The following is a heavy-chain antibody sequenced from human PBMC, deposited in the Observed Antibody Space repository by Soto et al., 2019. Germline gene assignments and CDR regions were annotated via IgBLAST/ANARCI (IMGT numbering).Heavy chain of an antibody. Sequence: GGSLRLSCAASGFTFSSYAMHWVRQAPGKGLEWVAVISYDGSNKYYADSVKGRFTISRDNSKNTLYLQMNSLRAEDTAVYYCARVRGLKGATVDYWGQGTLVTVSS. D-gene: IGHD1-26*01. CDR3: ARVRGLKGATVDY. CDR2: ISYDGSNK. J-gene: IGHJ4*02. V-gene: IGHV3-30-3*01. CDR1: GFTFSSYA.